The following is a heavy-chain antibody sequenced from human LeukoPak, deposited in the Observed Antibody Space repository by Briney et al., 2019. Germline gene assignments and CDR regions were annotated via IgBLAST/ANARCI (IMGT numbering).Heavy chain of an antibody. Sequence: GESLKISCAASGFTVRSNYMSWVRQAPGKGLERVSVIYCGGSTYYADSVKGRFTISRDNYKNTLYLQMNSLRAEDTAEYYCARDADYGPDAFDIWGQGTMVTVSS. CDR2: IYCGGST. V-gene: IGHV3-53*01. J-gene: IGHJ3*02. CDR1: GFTVRSNY. D-gene: IGHD4/OR15-4a*01. CDR3: ARDADYGPDAFDI.